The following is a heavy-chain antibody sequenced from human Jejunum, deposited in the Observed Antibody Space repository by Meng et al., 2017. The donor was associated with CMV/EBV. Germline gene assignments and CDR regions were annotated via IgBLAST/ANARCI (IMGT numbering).Heavy chain of an antibody. J-gene: IGHJ4*02. CDR2: IRYDGGER. CDR1: GFSFSSYS. CDR3: TRALDY. V-gene: IGHV3-7*04. Sequence: LRLSCGASGFSFSSYSIHWVRQAPGKGPEWVANIRYDGGERYYVNSVEGRFFIYRDNARNTLYLQMNSLRGDDSAIYYCTRALDYWGQGTPVTVSS.